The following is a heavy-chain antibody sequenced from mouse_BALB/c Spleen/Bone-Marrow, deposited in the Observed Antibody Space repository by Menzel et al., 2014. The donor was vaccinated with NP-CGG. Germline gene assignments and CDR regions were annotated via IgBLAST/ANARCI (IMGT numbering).Heavy chain of an antibody. V-gene: IGHV14-4*02. CDR1: GFNIKDYY. CDR3: NAEHGNYHYFDY. Sequence: VQLQQSGAELVRSGASVKLSCTASGFNIKDYYMHWVKQRPEQGLEWIGWIDPGNGDTEYAPEFQGKATMTADTSSNTAYLQLSSLTSEDTAVYYCNAEHGNYHYFDYWGQGTTLTVSS. J-gene: IGHJ2*01. D-gene: IGHD6-1*01. CDR2: IDPGNGDT.